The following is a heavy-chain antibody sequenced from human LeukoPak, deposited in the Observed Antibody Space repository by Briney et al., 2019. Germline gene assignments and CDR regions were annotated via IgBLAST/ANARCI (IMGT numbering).Heavy chain of an antibody. CDR3: AREQQLVPNWFDP. D-gene: IGHD6-13*01. CDR2: ISSSSSTI. CDR1: GFTFSSYS. Sequence: GGSLRLSCAASGFTFSSYSMNWVRQAPGKGLEWVSYISSSSSTIYYADSVKGRFTISRDNAKNSLYLQMNSLRAEDTAVYYCAREQQLVPNWFDPWGQGTLVTVSS. J-gene: IGHJ5*02. V-gene: IGHV3-48*01.